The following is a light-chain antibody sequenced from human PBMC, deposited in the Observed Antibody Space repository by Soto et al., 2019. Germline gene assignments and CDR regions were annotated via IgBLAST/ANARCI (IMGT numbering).Light chain of an antibody. CDR3: QQYNNWPPWT. CDR2: GAS. CDR1: QSVSSN. J-gene: IGKJ1*01. Sequence: MLITAAAATLSVSPRERATLSCSASQSVSSNLAWYQQKPGQAPRLLIYGASTRATGIPARFSGSGSGTEFTLTISSLQSEDFAVYYCQQYNNWPPWTFGQGTKVDIK. V-gene: IGKV3-15*01.